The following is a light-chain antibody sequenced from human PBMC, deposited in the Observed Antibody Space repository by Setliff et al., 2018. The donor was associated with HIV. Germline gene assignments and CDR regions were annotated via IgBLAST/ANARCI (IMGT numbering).Light chain of an antibody. CDR3: SSFTSSGTYV. V-gene: IGLV2-14*01. CDR2: EVT. CDR1: SSDVGGYNH. J-gene: IGLJ1*01. Sequence: QSVLTQPASVSGSPGQSITISCTGTSSDVGGYNHVSWYQQHPGNAPKLLIFEVTNRPSGISNRFSASKSDNTASLTISRLQAEDEADYYCSSFTSSGTYVFGTGTKVTVL.